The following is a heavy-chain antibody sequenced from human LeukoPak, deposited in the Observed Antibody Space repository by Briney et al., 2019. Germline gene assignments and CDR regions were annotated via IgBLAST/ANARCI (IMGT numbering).Heavy chain of an antibody. CDR1: GFMFSSYW. V-gene: IGHV3-48*01. J-gene: IGHJ4*02. Sequence: PGGSLRLSCAASGFMFSSYWMSWVRQAPGKGLEWVSYISSSSSTIYYADSVKGRFTISRDNAKNSLYLQMNSLRAEDTAVYYCARAHPLLWFGEFPSPFDYWGQGTLVTVSS. D-gene: IGHD3-10*01. CDR2: ISSSSSTI. CDR3: ARAHPLLWFGEFPSPFDY.